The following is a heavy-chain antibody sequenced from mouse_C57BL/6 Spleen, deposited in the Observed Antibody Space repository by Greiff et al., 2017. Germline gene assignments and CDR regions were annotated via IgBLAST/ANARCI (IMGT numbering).Heavy chain of an antibody. V-gene: IGHV14-2*01. CDR2: IAPEDGET. CDR3: ARGHGSSLYYYAMDY. CDR1: GFNIKDYY. D-gene: IGHD1-1*01. J-gene: IGHJ4*01. Sequence: VQLQQSGAELVKPGASVKLSCTASGFNIKDYYMLWVKQRTEQGLEWIGRIAPEDGETKYAPKFQGKATITADTSSNTAYLQLSSLTSEDTAVYYCARGHGSSLYYYAMDYWGQGTSVTVCS.